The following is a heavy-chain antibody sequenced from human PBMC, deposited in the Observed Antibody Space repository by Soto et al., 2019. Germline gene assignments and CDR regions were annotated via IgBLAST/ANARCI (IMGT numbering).Heavy chain of an antibody. CDR1: GGSISSYY. V-gene: IGHV4-59*01. CDR2: IYYSGST. J-gene: IGHJ5*02. D-gene: IGHD2-15*01. CDR3: ARDRGCSGGSCYQNWFDP. Sequence: SETLSLTCTVPGGSISSYYWSWIRQPPGKGLEWIGYIYYSGSTNYNPSLKSRVTISVDTSKNQFSLKLSSVTAADTAVYYCARDRGCSGGSCYQNWFDPWGQGTLVTVS.